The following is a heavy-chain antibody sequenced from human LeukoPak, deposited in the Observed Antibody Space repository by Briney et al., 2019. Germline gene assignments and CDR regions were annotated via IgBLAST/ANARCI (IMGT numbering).Heavy chain of an antibody. CDR2: IYYSGST. J-gene: IGHJ5*02. V-gene: IGHV4-39*07. Sequence: SETLSLTCTVSGGSISSSSYYWGWIRQPPGKGLEWIGSIYYSGSTYYNPSLKSRVTISVDTSKNQFSLKLSSVTAADTAVYYCARDLGDYYGSGSYSNWFDPWGQGTLVTVSS. CDR1: GGSISSSSYY. CDR3: ARDLGDYYGSGSYSNWFDP. D-gene: IGHD3-10*01.